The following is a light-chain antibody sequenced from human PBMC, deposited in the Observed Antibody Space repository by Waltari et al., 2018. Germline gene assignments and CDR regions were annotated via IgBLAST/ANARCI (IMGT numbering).Light chain of an antibody. Sequence: EIVMTQSPATLSVSPGDRATLSCRASQSVSRNLAWYQPKPGQAPRLLIYCASTRATGIPARFSGTGSGTEFTLTISSLQSEDFAVYYCQQYNNWPPLFTFGPGTKVDMK. J-gene: IGKJ3*01. CDR1: QSVSRN. CDR2: CAS. V-gene: IGKV3D-15*01. CDR3: QQYNNWPPLFT.